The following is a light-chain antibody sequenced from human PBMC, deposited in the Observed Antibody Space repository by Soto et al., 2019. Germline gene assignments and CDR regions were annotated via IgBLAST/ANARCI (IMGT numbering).Light chain of an antibody. Sequence: EIVMTQSPATLSVSPGERATLSCRASQSVSSDLAWYQQKPGQAPRLLIYGASTRATGFPARFSGSGSGTAFTLTISSLQSEDFAVYYCQQYNDWPLTFGGGTKVEI. CDR1: QSVSSD. J-gene: IGKJ4*01. CDR2: GAS. V-gene: IGKV3-15*01. CDR3: QQYNDWPLT.